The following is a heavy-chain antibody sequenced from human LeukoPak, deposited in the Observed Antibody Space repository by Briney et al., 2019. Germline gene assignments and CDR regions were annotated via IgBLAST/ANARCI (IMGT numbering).Heavy chain of an antibody. CDR2: ISSSSGTI. CDR3: AKDRRVGVTPYFDY. V-gene: IGHV3-48*01. J-gene: IGHJ4*02. Sequence: GGSLRLSCAASGFTFSSYSMNWVRQAPGKGLEWVSYISSSSGTIYYADSVKGRFTISRDNAKNSLYLQMNSLRAEDTAVYYCAKDRRVGVTPYFDYWGQGTLVTVSS. D-gene: IGHD1-26*01. CDR1: GFTFSSYS.